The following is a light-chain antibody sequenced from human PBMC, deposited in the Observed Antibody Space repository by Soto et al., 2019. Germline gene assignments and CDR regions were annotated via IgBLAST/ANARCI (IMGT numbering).Light chain of an antibody. J-gene: IGKJ2*01. Sequence: EIVMTQSPATLSVSPGERATLSCRASQGIKDYVAWFQQKPGQAPRLLIYGASTRATAILARFSGSGSGTEFTLSISSLQSEDFAVYYCQQLATFGQGTKLEIK. V-gene: IGKV3-15*01. CDR2: GAS. CDR1: QGIKDY. CDR3: QQLAT.